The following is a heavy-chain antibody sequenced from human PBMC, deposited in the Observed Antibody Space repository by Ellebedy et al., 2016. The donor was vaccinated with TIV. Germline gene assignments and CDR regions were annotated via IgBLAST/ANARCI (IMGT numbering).Heavy chain of an antibody. D-gene: IGHD4-17*01. CDR2: VLFDGSKT. J-gene: IGHJ3*02. CDR3: ARGSWDYGDSALNM. CDR1: GFTFTSFA. V-gene: IGHV3-30-3*01. Sequence: GESLKISCAASGFTFTSFAMHWVRQAPGKGLEWVAVVLFDGSKTFYADSVKGRFTISRDNSKNTLSLQMNSLRSEDTAVYYCARGSWDYGDSALNMWGQGTMVTVSS.